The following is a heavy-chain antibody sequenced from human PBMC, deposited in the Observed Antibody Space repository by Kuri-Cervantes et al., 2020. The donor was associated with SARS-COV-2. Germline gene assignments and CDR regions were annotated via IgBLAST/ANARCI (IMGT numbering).Heavy chain of an antibody. D-gene: IGHD1-14*01. CDR3: ARAGTESEGFDY. CDR1: GGSISSHY. V-gene: IGHV4-59*11. Sequence: SETLSPPCTVSGGSISSHYWSWIRQPPGKGLEWIGYIYYSGSTNYNPSLKSRVTISVDTSKNQFSLKLSSVTAADTAVYYCARAGTESEGFDYWGQGTLVTVSS. CDR2: IYYSGST. J-gene: IGHJ4*02.